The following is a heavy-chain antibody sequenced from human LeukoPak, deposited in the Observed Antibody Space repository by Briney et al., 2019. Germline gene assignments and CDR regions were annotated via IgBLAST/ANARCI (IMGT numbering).Heavy chain of an antibody. J-gene: IGHJ4*02. V-gene: IGHV3-23*01. CDR1: GFTFSSYA. D-gene: IGHD3-10*01. CDR3: AKVVGELLWFGESFDY. CDR2: ISGSGGST. Sequence: GGSLRLSCAASGFTFSSYAMSWVRQAPGKGLEWVSAISGSGGSTYYADSVKSRFTISRDNSKNTLYLQMNSLRAEDTAVYYCAKVVGELLWFGESFDYWGQGTLVTVSS.